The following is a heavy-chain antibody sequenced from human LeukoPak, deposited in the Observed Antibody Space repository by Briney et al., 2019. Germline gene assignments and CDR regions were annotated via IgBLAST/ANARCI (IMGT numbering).Heavy chain of an antibody. V-gene: IGHV3-48*01. CDR3: ATDREDYDSSGYYLSDAFDI. D-gene: IGHD3-22*01. CDR2: ISSSSATI. J-gene: IGHJ3*02. Sequence: PGGSLRLSCAVSGFTFSVYSMKWVRQAPGKGLEWVSYISSSSATIYHADSVKGRFTVSRDNAKNSLYLQMDSLRVEDTAVYYCATDREDYDSSGYYLSDAFDIWGQGTMVTVSS. CDR1: GFTFSVYS.